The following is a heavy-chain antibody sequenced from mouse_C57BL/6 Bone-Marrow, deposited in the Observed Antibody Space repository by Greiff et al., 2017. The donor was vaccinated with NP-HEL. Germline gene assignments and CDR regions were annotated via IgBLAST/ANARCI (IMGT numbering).Heavy chain of an antibody. J-gene: IGHJ2*01. CDR3: AKSSSPCYFDY. D-gene: IGHD1-3*01. CDR2: IDPSDSYT. CDR1: GYTFTSYW. V-gene: IGHV1-50*01. Sequence: QVQLQQPGAELVKPGASVKLSCKASGYTFTSYWMQWVKQRPGQGLEWIGEIDPSDSYTNYNQKFKGKATLTVDTSSSTAYMQLSSLTSEDSAVYYCAKSSSPCYFDYWGQGTTLTVSS.